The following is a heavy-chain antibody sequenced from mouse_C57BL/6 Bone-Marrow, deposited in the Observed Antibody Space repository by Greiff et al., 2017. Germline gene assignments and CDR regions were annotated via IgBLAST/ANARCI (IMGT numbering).Heavy chain of an antibody. V-gene: IGHV1-67*01. Sequence: VQLQESGPELVRPGVSVKIFCKGSGYTFTDYAMHWVKQSPAQSLEWIGVISPYYGDASYNQKFKVKATMTVDKSSSTAYMELARLTSEDSAVYYCERQANTKVVATDYWGQGTTLTVSS. CDR3: ERQANTKVVATDY. CDR1: GYTFTDYA. J-gene: IGHJ2*01. CDR2: ISPYYGDA. D-gene: IGHD1-1*01.